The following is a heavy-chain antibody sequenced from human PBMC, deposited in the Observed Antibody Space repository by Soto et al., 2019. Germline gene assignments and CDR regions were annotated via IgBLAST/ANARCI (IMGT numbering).Heavy chain of an antibody. D-gene: IGHD2-15*01. V-gene: IGHV4-31*03. CDR3: AGVVAATHNDY. CDR2: IYYSGST. CDR1: GGSISSGGYY. Sequence: QVQLQESGPGLVKPSQTLSLTCTVSGGSISSGGYYWSWIRQHPGKGLEWIGYIYYSGSTYYNPSLKGRFTKSVDPSKNQFSRKLSSVTAADAAVYSCAGVVAATHNDYWGQGTLFTVSS. J-gene: IGHJ4*02.